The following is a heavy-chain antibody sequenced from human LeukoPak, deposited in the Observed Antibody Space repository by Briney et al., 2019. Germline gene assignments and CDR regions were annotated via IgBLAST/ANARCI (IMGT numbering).Heavy chain of an antibody. J-gene: IGHJ5*02. D-gene: IGHD5-18*01. CDR3: AREAGGGQGGYSYGYVGNWFDP. V-gene: IGHV3-7*01. CDR1: GFTFGKYW. Sequence: GGSLRLSCVASGFTFGKYWMSWVRQAPGKGLEWVANIKLDGSEKNYGDSVEGRFTISRDTTKRSLYLQMTSMRAEDTAVYYCAREAGGGQGGYSYGYVGNWFDPWGQGTLVTVSS. CDR2: IKLDGSEK.